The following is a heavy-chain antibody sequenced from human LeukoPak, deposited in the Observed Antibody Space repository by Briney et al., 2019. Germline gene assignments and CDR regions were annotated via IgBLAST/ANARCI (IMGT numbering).Heavy chain of an antibody. J-gene: IGHJ4*02. D-gene: IGHD6-13*01. CDR3: AKDIVSSRWYYFDY. V-gene: IGHV3-23*01. CDR2: ISGSGGTT. Sequence: PGGSLRLSCAASGFTFSSYAMSWVRQAPGKGLEWVSGISGSGGTTYYADSVKGRFTISRDNSKNTLYLQMNSLRAEDTAVYYCAKDIVSSRWYYFDYWGQGTLVTVSS. CDR1: GFTFSSYA.